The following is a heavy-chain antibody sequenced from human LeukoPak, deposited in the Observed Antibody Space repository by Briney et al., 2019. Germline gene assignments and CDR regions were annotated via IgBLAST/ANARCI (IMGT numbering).Heavy chain of an antibody. D-gene: IGHD3-3*01. V-gene: IGHV3-7*01. CDR1: GFNFSSYW. J-gene: IGHJ6*03. CDR2: IREDGSEK. Sequence: GGSLRLSCAASGFNFSSYWMTWVRQAPGKGLEWVANIREDGSEKYYVDSVKGRFTVSRDNAKNSLYLQVNSLRAEDTAVYYCARLNYNFWSGVWEGYYMDVWGKGTTVTVSS. CDR3: ARLNYNFWSGVWEGYYMDV.